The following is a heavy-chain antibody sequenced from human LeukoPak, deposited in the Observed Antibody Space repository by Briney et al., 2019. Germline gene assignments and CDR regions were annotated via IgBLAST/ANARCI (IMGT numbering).Heavy chain of an antibody. CDR1: GFTFSDYY. CDR3: ARVWSGYYYYYMDV. D-gene: IGHD3-3*01. Sequence: GGSLRLSCAASGFTFSDYYMSWIRQAPGKGLEWVSYISSSGSTIYYADSVKGRFTVSRDNAKNSLYLQMNSLRAEDTAVYYCARVWSGYYYYYMDVWGKGTTVTVSS. CDR2: ISSSGSTI. J-gene: IGHJ6*03. V-gene: IGHV3-11*01.